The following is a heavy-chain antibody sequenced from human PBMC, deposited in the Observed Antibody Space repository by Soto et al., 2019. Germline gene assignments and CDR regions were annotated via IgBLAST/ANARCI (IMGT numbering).Heavy chain of an antibody. J-gene: IGHJ4*01. Sequence: GGSLRLSCAASGFTFSFYWMSWVRQAPGKGLEWLGTIKLDASEKKYVDSVKGRFTMSRDNAKNSLFLQMNSLRAEDTAVYYCARDSVRGQYDSSGYFPALDDWGHGNLVNVSA. CDR1: GFTFSFYW. CDR3: ARDSVRGQYDSSGYFPALDD. CDR2: IKLDASEK. D-gene: IGHD3-22*01. V-gene: IGHV3-7*01.